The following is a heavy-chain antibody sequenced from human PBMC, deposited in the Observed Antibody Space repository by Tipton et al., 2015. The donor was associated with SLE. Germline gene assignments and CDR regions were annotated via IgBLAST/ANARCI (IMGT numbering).Heavy chain of an antibody. D-gene: IGHD3-22*01. CDR1: GFTFSNAW. CDR2: IKSKTDGGTT. J-gene: IGHJ4*02. V-gene: IGHV3-15*01. Sequence: GSLRLSCAASGFTFSNAWMSWVRQAPGKGLEWVGRIKSKTDGGTTDYAAPVKGRFTISRDDSKNTLYLQMNSLKTEDTAVYYCTIPPHYYDSSGPDYWGQGTLVTVSS. CDR3: TIPPHYYDSSGPDY.